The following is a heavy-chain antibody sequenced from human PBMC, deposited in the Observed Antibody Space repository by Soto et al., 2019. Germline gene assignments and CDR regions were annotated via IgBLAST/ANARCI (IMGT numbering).Heavy chain of an antibody. Sequence: GASVKVSCKASGYTFTSYAMHWVRQAPGQRLEWMGWINAGNGNTKCSQKFQGRVTITRDTSASTAYMELSSLRSEDTAVYYCARDREAGFDPWGQGTLVTVSS. D-gene: IGHD3-10*01. CDR1: GYTFTSYA. CDR2: INAGNGNT. J-gene: IGHJ5*02. V-gene: IGHV1-3*01. CDR3: ARDREAGFDP.